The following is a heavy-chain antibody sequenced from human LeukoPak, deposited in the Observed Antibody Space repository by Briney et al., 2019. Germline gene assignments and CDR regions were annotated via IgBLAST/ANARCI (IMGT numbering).Heavy chain of an antibody. CDR1: GFTFSSYW. J-gene: IGHJ4*02. V-gene: IGHV3-74*01. CDR2: SNSDGSST. D-gene: IGHD2-8*01. CDR3: AKSTAYTTSGRFDY. Sequence: GGSLRLSCVASGFTFSSYWMHWVRQAPGKGLVWVSRSNSDGSSTSYAESVKGRLTISRDNAKNTLYLQMNSLRAEDTAVYYCAKSTAYTTSGRFDYWGQGTLVTVSS.